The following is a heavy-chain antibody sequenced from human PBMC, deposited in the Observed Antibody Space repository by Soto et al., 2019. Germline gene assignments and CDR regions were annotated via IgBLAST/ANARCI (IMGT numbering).Heavy chain of an antibody. Sequence: PGGSLRLSCVVSGFTVSSNYMSWVRQAPGKGLEWVSFIYSDGSTYYADSVKGRFTISRDNARNSLFLQMHSLRAEDTAVYYCARDWGDYIRFDAFDIWGQGTMVTVSS. D-gene: IGHD4-4*01. CDR2: IYSDGST. V-gene: IGHV3-53*01. CDR3: ARDWGDYIRFDAFDI. J-gene: IGHJ3*02. CDR1: GFTVSSNY.